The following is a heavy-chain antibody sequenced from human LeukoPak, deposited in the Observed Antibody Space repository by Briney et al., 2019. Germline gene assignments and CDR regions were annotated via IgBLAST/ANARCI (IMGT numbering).Heavy chain of an antibody. CDR2: ISSSGSTI. D-gene: IGHD2-2*01. J-gene: IGHJ4*02. Sequence: GGSLRLSCAASGFTFSSYEMNWVRQAPGKGLDWVSYISSSGSTIYYADSVKGRFTISRDNAKNSLYLQMNSLRAEDTAVYYCARSPTIPYYFDYWGQGTLVTVSS. CDR1: GFTFSSYE. V-gene: IGHV3-48*03. CDR3: ARSPTIPYYFDY.